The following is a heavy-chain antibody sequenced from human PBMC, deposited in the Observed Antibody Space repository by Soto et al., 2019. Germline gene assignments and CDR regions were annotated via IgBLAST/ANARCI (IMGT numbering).Heavy chain of an antibody. J-gene: IGHJ4*02. V-gene: IGHV3-21*02. Sequence: EVQLVDSWGGLVKPGGALRLSCEDSGFTFSSYTMNWVRRAPGKGLEWVSSISSRSTNTHYADSVRGRFTISRDNAKRSLYLQMNSLRAEDTAVYYCARGPLYYFDYWGQGTLVTVSS. CDR3: ARGPLYYFDY. CDR1: GFTFSSYT. CDR2: ISSRSTNT.